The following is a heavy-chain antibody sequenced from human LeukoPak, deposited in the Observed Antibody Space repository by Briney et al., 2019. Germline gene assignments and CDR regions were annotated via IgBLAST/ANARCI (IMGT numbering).Heavy chain of an antibody. Sequence: SQTLSLTCAISGDSVSSNSAAWNWIRQSPSRGLEWLGRTYYRSKWYNDYAVSVKSRITINPDTSKNQFSLQLNSVTPEDAAVYYCARTTYDILTGLVYYGMDVWGQGTTVTVSS. J-gene: IGHJ6*02. CDR3: ARTTYDILTGLVYYGMDV. V-gene: IGHV6-1*01. CDR2: TYYRSKWYN. D-gene: IGHD3-9*01. CDR1: GDSVSSNSAA.